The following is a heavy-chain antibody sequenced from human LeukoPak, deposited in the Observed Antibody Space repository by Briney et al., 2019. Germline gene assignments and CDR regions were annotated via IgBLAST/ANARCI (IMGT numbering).Heavy chain of an antibody. Sequence: SETLSLTCTVSGGSISSYSRSWVRHPPPKGLGWVGYIYYSGSTNYNHSLKSRVTLSVDTSQNQFSLNLSSVTAADTAVFFFVRARQLYGMDVWGQGPTVSASS. D-gene: IGHD1-1*01. CDR2: IYYSGST. CDR3: VRARQLYGMDV. J-gene: IGHJ6*01. V-gene: IGHV4-59*01. CDR1: GGSISSYS.